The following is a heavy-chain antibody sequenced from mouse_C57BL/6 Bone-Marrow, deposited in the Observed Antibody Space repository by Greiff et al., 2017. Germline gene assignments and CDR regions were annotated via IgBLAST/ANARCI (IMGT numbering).Heavy chain of an antibody. J-gene: IGHJ3*01. CDR2: FHPYNDDT. Sequence: QVQLQQSGAELVKPGASVKMSCKASGYTFTTYPIEWMKQNHGKSLEWMGNFHPYNDDTKYNEKFKGKATLTVEKSSSTVYLELRRLTADDSAVYYCARREHGPGDFANWGQGNLVTVSA. CDR1: GYTFTTYP. CDR3: ARREHGPGDFAN. D-gene: IGHD1-2*01. V-gene: IGHV1-47*01.